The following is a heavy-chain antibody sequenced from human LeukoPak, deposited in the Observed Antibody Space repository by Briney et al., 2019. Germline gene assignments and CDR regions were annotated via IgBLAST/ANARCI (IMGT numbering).Heavy chain of an antibody. CDR2: IYHSGST. Sequence: PSETLSLTCAVSGYSISSGYYWGWIRQPPGKGLEWIGSIYHSGSTNYNPSLKSRVTISVDTSKNQFSLKLSSVTAADTAVYYCARGRGARVVPAALYYFDYWGQGTLVTVSS. CDR3: ARGRGARVVPAALYYFDY. V-gene: IGHV4-38-2*01. D-gene: IGHD2-2*01. J-gene: IGHJ4*02. CDR1: GYSISSGYY.